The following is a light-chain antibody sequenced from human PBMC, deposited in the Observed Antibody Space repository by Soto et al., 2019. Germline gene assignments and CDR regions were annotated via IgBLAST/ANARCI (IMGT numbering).Light chain of an antibody. CDR3: QQRNTWPPIT. CDR2: GAS. V-gene: IGKV3D-20*02. Sequence: EVVLTQSPGTLSLSPGERGTLSCRASQSVSDNYLAWYQLRPGQAPRLLIYGASRRASGVPARFSGSGSGTDFTLTISSLEPEDFALYYCQQRNTWPPITFGQGTRLEIK. CDR1: QSVSDNY. J-gene: IGKJ5*01.